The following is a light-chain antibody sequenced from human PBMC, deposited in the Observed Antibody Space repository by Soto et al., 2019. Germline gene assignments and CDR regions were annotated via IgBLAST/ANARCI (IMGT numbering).Light chain of an antibody. Sequence: DIQMTQSPSSLSASIGDRVTLTCRASQDISHFLAWYQQRPGKVPTLLIYGASTLQSGVPSRFSGTGSGTDFTLTISSLQPEDVATYYCLKYNKDAPGMFGQVTKVEI. CDR2: GAS. V-gene: IGKV1-27*01. CDR3: LKYNKDAPGM. J-gene: IGKJ1*01. CDR1: QDISHF.